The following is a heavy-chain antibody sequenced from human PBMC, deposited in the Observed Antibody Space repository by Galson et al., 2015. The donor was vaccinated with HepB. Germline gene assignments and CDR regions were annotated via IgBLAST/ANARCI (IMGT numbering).Heavy chain of an antibody. CDR3: AKADSSGYYYSPDAFDI. CDR2: ISGSGGST. J-gene: IGHJ3*02. D-gene: IGHD3-22*01. V-gene: IGHV3-23*01. Sequence: SLRLSCAASGFTFSSYAMSWVRQAPGKGLEWVSAISGSGGSTYYADSVKGRFTISRDNSKNTLYLQMNSLRAEDTAVYYCAKADSSGYYYSPDAFDIWGQGTMVTVSS. CDR1: GFTFSSYA.